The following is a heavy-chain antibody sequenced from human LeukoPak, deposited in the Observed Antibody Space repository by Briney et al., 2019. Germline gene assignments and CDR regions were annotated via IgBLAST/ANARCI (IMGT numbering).Heavy chain of an antibody. CDR1: GGSFSGYY. D-gene: IGHD1-26*01. Sequence: SSETLPLTCAVYGGSFSGYYWSWIRQPPGKGLEWIGEINHSGSTNYNPSLKSRVTISVDTSKNQFSLKLSSVTAADTAVYYCARGGWELQYYFDYWGQGTLVTVSS. CDR3: ARGGWELQYYFDY. CDR2: INHSGST. V-gene: IGHV4-34*01. J-gene: IGHJ4*02.